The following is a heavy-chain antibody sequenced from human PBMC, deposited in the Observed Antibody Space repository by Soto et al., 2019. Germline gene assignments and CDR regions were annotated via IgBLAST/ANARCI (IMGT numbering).Heavy chain of an antibody. CDR2: ISWNSGSI. Sequence: GGSLRLSCAASGFTFDDYAMHWVRQAPGKGLEWVSGISWNSGSIGYADSVKGRFTISRDNAKNSLYLQMSSLRAEDTAVYYCARVHYYDSSAYYLWGQGTLVTVSS. D-gene: IGHD3-22*01. CDR1: GFTFDDYA. CDR3: ARVHYYDSSAYYL. V-gene: IGHV3-9*01. J-gene: IGHJ4*02.